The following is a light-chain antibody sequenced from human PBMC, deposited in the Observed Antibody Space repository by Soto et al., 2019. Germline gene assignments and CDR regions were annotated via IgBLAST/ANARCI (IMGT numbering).Light chain of an antibody. CDR3: ISYTVSRSYV. V-gene: IGLV2-14*03. CDR1: SSDIGAYNY. J-gene: IGLJ1*01. CDR2: SVS. Sequence: QSALTQPASVSGSPGQSITISCIGTSSDIGAYNYVSWYQQHPGKVPKLMIYSVSNRPSGVSYRFSGSKSGNTASLTISGLQAEDEADYYCISYTVSRSYVFGTGTKVTVL.